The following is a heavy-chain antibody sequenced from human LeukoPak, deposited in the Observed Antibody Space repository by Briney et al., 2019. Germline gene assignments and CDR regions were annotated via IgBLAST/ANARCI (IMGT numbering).Heavy chain of an antibody. Sequence: GGSLRLSCAASGFTFSSYSMNWVRQAPGKGLEWVSYISSSSSAIYYADSVKGRFTISRDNAKNSLYLQMNSLRAEDTAVYYCARDQYDSSTNWFDPWGQGTLVTVSS. CDR3: ARDQYDSSTNWFDP. CDR2: ISSSSSAI. J-gene: IGHJ5*02. D-gene: IGHD3-22*01. V-gene: IGHV3-48*04. CDR1: GFTFSSYS.